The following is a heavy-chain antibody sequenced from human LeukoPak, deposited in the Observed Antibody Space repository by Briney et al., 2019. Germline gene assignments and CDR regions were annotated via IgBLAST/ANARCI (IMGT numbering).Heavy chain of an antibody. Sequence: GGSLRLSCAASGFTFSSYSMNWVRQAPGKGLEWVSYISSSSSTIYYADSVKGRFTISRDNAKNSLYLQMNSLRDEDTAVYYCARPPEPPPRQAASGRYPAYCRHGPPVTVSS. V-gene: IGHV3-48*02. D-gene: IGHD1-26*01. J-gene: IGHJ4*01. CDR2: ISSSSSTI. CDR3: ARPPEPPPRQAASGRYPAY. CDR1: GFTFSSYS.